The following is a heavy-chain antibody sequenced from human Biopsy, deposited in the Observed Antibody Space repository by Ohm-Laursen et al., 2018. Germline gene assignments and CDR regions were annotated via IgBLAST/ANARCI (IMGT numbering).Heavy chain of an antibody. CDR3: TRDLQTRAETFDS. CDR1: GYTYSDYG. CDR2: ISGLNGIK. Sequence: ASVKVSCKTSGYTYSDYGVSWVRQAPGQGLEWVGWISGLNGIKTSASKFQGRLTMTTDRSASTAYMELRGLRSDDTAIYYCTRDLQTRAETFDSWGQGTLVIVSS. J-gene: IGHJ5*01. D-gene: IGHD4-11*01. V-gene: IGHV1-18*01.